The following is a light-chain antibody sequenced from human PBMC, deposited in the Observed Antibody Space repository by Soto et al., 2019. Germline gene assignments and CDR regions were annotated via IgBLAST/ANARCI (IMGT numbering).Light chain of an antibody. CDR2: GAS. V-gene: IGKV3-20*01. CDR1: QSVSSSY. Sequence: ESVLTQSPGILSLSTGERATLSCRASQSVSSSYLAWYQQKPGQAPRLLIYGASSRATGILDRFSGSGSGTDFTLTISRLEAEDFAGYYCQQYGSSRTFGQGTKVDIK. CDR3: QQYGSSRT. J-gene: IGKJ1*01.